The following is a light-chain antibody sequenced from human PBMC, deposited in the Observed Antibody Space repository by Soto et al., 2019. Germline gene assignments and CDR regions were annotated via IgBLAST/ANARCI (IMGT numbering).Light chain of an antibody. CDR1: ALPKQY. J-gene: IGLJ1*01. Sequence: SYELTQPPSVSVSPGQTARITCSGDALPKQYAYWYQQKPGQAPVVVIYKDNGMPSGIPERFSGSSSGTTVTLTISGVQAEDEAYYYCQSSDSSGRYPYVFGTGTKVTVL. V-gene: IGLV3-25*02. CDR3: QSSDSSGRYPYV. CDR2: KDN.